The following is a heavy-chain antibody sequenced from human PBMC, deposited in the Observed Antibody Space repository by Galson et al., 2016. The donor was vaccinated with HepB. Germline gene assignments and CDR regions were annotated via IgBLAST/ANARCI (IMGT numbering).Heavy chain of an antibody. CDR2: IKQDGSEK. V-gene: IGHV3-7*05. CDR3: ARERFCSRATCYVGDAFHI. D-gene: IGHD2-2*01. CDR1: GFTFSTYY. J-gene: IGHJ3*02. Sequence: SLRLSCAASGFTFSTYYTTWVRKPPGKGLEWVAGIKQDGSEKYYVDSVKGRFTISRDNAKNSLYVQMDSLRAEDTAVYFWARERFCSRATCYVGDAFHIGGQGTMVTVSS.